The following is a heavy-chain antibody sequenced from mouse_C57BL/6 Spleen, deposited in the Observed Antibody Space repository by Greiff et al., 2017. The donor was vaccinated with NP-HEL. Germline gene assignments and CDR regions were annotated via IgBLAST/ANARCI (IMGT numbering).Heavy chain of an antibody. D-gene: IGHD1-1*01. Sequence: QVQLQQPGAELVKPGASVRLSCKASGYTFTSYWMHWVKQRPGQGLEWIGMIHPNSGSTNYNEKFKSKATLTVDKSSSTAYMQLSSLTSEDSAVYYCAREFITTVDAMDYWGQGTSVTVSS. CDR1: GYTFTSYW. J-gene: IGHJ4*01. V-gene: IGHV1-64*01. CDR2: IHPNSGST. CDR3: AREFITTVDAMDY.